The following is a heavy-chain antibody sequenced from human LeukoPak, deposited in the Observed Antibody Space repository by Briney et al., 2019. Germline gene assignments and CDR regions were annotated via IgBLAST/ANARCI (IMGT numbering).Heavy chain of an antibody. Sequence: SETLSLTCAVSGGSIFSNNWWSWVRQPPGKGLEWIGEIFHSGSTHYNPSLKSRVTLSVDKSKNQFSLRLSSVTAADTAVYYCTRHGDYYVDYWGQGTLVSVSS. J-gene: IGHJ4*02. CDR3: TRHGDYYVDY. CDR1: GGSIFSNNW. V-gene: IGHV4-4*02. CDR2: IFHSGST. D-gene: IGHD4-17*01.